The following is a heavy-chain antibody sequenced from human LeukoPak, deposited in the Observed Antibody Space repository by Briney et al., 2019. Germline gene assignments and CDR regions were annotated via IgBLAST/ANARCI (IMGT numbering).Heavy chain of an antibody. CDR1: GYSFTSYW. Sequence: EESLKISCKGSGYSFTSYWIGWVRKMPGKGLEWMGIIYPGDSDTRYSPSFQGQVTISADKSISTAYLQWSSLRASDTAMYYCARGAGADGYNTDYWGQGTLVTVSS. D-gene: IGHD5-24*01. V-gene: IGHV5-51*01. CDR3: ARGAGADGYNTDY. J-gene: IGHJ4*02. CDR2: IYPGDSDT.